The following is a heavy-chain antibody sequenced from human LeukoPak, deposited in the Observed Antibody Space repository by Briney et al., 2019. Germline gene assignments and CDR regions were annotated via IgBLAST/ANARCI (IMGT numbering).Heavy chain of an antibody. CDR1: GFTFRSYW. Sequence: PGGSLRLSCAASGFTFRSYWMHWVRQAPGKGLEWVSRVIRDGSFTNYADSVRGRFTISRDNAKNTLYLQVSSLRADDTAVYFCVRDWDDFKCDYWGQGSLVTVSS. D-gene: IGHD1-26*01. V-gene: IGHV3-74*01. J-gene: IGHJ4*02. CDR2: VIRDGSFT. CDR3: VRDWDDFKCDY.